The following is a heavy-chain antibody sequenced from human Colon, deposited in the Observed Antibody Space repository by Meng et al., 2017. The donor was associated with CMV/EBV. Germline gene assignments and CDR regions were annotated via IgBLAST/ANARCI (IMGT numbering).Heavy chain of an antibody. J-gene: IGHJ6*02. CDR2: IYYSGST. CDR1: GGSISSSSYY. CDR3: ARLWPYYYDSSNYYYCGMDV. D-gene: IGHD3-22*01. Sequence: SETLSLTCTVSGGSISSSSYYWGWIRQPPGKGLEWIGSIYYSGSTYYNPSLKSRVTISVDTSKNQFSLKLSSVTAADTAVYYCARLWPYYYDSSNYYYCGMDVWGQGTTVTVSS. V-gene: IGHV4-39*01.